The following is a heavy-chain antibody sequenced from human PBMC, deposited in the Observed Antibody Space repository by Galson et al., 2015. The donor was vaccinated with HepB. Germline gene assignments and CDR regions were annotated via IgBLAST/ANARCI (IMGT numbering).Heavy chain of an antibody. CDR3: AREDSSGFLDS. CDR1: GFTFNSYS. J-gene: IGHJ4*02. Sequence: SLRLSCAASGFTFNSYSMNWVRQAPGKGLEWVSSISSSSYYIYYADSMKGRFTISRDNAKNSLYLQVDSLRAEDTAVYYCAREDSSGFLDSWGQGTLATVSS. D-gene: IGHD3-22*01. CDR2: ISSSSYYI. V-gene: IGHV3-21*01.